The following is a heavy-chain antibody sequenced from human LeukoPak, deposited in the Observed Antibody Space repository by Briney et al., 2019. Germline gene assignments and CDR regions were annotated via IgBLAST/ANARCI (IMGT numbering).Heavy chain of an antibody. V-gene: IGHV3-33*01. J-gene: IGHJ4*02. CDR3: ARCRDIETYNLLGY. Sequence: PGGSLRLSCEAAGFTFSNYGLHWVRQAPGKGLEWVAVIWADGSNKYYADSVKGRFTISRDNYKNTLYLQMNSLRADDTAVYYCARCRDIETYNLLGYWGQGALVTVSS. CDR1: GFTFSNYG. CDR2: IWADGSNK. D-gene: IGHD2-15*01.